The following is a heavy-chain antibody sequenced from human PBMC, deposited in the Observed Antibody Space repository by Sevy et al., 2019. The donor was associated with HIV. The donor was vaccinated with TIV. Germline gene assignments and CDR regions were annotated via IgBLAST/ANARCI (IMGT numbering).Heavy chain of an antibody. CDR1: GGSITSYS. CDR3: AREGGASSAWFENWFCP. J-gene: IGHJ5*02. V-gene: IGHV4-4*07. D-gene: IGHD6-19*01. Sequence: SETLSLTCTVSGGSITSYSWSWIRQPAGKGLEWLGRIYSNGNSNYNPSLKSRVTMSVDTSKNQFSLKLTSVNAADTAVYFCAREGGASSAWFENWFCPWGQGTLVTVSS. CDR2: IYSNGNS.